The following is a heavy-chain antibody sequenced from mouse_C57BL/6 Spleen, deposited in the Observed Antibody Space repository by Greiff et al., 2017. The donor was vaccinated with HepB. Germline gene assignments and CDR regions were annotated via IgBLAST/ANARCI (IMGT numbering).Heavy chain of an antibody. D-gene: IGHD2-4*01. V-gene: IGHV3-6*01. CDR2: ISYDGSN. Sequence: VQLQQSGPGLVKPSQSLSLTCSVTGYSITSGYYWNWIRQFPGNKLEWMGYISYDGSNNYNPSLKNRISITRDTSKNQFFLKLNSVTTEDTATYYGARDGDDYDSWFAYWGQGTRVTVSA. CDR1: GYSITSGYY. J-gene: IGHJ3*01. CDR3: ARDGDDYDSWFAY.